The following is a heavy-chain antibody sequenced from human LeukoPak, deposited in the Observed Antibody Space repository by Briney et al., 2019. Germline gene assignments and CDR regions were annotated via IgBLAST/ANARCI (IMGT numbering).Heavy chain of an antibody. CDR2: VSGSGSTV. CDR3: VRQFAS. CDR1: GFTFSDHI. J-gene: IGHJ4*02. Sequence: GGSLGLSCAASGFTFSDHIMNWVRQLPGKRLEWVAYVSGSGSTVYYADSVKGRFTISRDNGKSSLYPQMNSLRVEDTALYYCVRQFASWGQGTLVTVSS. V-gene: IGHV3-48*01.